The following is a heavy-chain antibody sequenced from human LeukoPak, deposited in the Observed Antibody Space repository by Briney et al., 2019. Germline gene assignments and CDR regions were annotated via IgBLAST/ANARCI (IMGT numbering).Heavy chain of an antibody. CDR1: GGSISSYY. CDR3: ARDRDYDFWSGYQNWFYP. D-gene: IGHD3-3*01. J-gene: IGHJ5*02. Sequence: AETLSLTCTVSGGSISSYYWSWIRQPPGKGLEWIGYIYYSGSTNYNPSLKSRVTISVDTSKNQLSLKLSSVTAADMAVYYCARDRDYDFWSGYQNWFYPWGQETLVTVSS. V-gene: IGHV4-59*01. CDR2: IYYSGST.